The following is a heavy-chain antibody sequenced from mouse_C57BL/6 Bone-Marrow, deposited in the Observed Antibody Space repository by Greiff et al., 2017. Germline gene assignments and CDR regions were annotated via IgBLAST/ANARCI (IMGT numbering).Heavy chain of an antibody. V-gene: IGHV14-4*01. CDR1: GFNIKDGY. CDR2: IDPENGDT. J-gene: IGHJ3*01. D-gene: IGHD1-1*01. CDR3: TGSQAWFAY. Sequence: VQLQQSGAELVRPGASVMLSCTASGFNIKDGYMHWVKQRPEQDLEWIGWIDPENGDTEYASKFQGKATITTDTSSNTAYLQLSSLTSEDTAVYYCTGSQAWFAYWGQGTLVTVSA.